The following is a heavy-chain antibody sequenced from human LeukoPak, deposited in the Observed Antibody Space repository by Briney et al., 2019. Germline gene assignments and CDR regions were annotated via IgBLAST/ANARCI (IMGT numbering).Heavy chain of an antibody. CDR2: INPNSGGT. J-gene: IGHJ4*02. CDR1: GYTFSDYF. Sequence: ASVKVSCKASGYTFSDYFMHWVRQAPGQGLEWMGWINPNSGGTNYAQKFQGRVTMTRDTSISTAYMELSRLRSDDTAVYYCARGRTAVAGLWLWGQGTLVTVSS. V-gene: IGHV1-2*02. CDR3: ARGRTAVAGLWL. D-gene: IGHD6-19*01.